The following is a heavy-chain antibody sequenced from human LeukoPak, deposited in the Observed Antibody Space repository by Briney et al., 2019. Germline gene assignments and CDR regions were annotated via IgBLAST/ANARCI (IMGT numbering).Heavy chain of an antibody. CDR1: GFTFSGSW. D-gene: IGHD6-13*01. J-gene: IGHJ4*02. CDR2: INQDGSKK. Sequence: PGGSLRLSCVASGFTFSGSWMSWVRRAPGKGLEWVANINQDGSKKYYVDSVKGRFTISRDNVKNSVYLQMNSLRAEDTAVYSCARAVAAADSYWGRGTLVTVSS. CDR3: ARAVAAADSY. V-gene: IGHV3-7*04.